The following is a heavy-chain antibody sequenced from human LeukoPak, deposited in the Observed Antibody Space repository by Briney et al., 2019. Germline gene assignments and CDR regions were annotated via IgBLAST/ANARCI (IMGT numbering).Heavy chain of an antibody. Sequence: PGGSLRLSCAASGFTFSSYAVSWVRQAPGKGLEWVSAITGSGGYTYNADSVKGRFTISRDNSKNTLYLQMNSLRAEDTAVYYCAKVGVAGGYYRFDPWGQGTLVTVSS. CDR3: AKVGVAGGYYRFDP. CDR2: ITGSGGYT. D-gene: IGHD6-19*01. J-gene: IGHJ5*02. V-gene: IGHV3-23*01. CDR1: GFTFSSYA.